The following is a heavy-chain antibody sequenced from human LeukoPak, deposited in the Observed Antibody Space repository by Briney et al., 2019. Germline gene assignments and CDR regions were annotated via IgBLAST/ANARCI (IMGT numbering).Heavy chain of an antibody. CDR2: ISWNSGSI. CDR1: GFTFDDYA. V-gene: IGHV3-9*01. J-gene: IGHJ5*02. Sequence: GGSLRLSCAASGFTFDDYAMHWVRRAPGKGLEWVSGISWNSGSIGYADSVKGRFTISRDNAKNSLYLQMNSLRAEDTALYYCAKERGNWFDPWGQGTLVTVSS. CDR3: AKERGNWFDP.